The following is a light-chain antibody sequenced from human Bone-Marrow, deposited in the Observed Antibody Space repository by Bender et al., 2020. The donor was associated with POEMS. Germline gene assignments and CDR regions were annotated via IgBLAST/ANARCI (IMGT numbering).Light chain of an antibody. Sequence: SYELTHPPSVSVSPGQTASITCSGDAVSKQYTFWYQQRPGQAPVLVIYKDTERLSGIPERFSGSGSGTTVTLTISGVQAEDEADYYCQSADSSGSHLHVVFGGGTKLTVL. CDR3: QSADSSGSHLHVV. CDR2: KDT. J-gene: IGLJ2*01. CDR1: AVSKQY. V-gene: IGLV3-25*02.